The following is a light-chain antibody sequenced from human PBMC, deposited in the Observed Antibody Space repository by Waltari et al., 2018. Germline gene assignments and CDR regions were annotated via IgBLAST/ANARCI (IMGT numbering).Light chain of an antibody. CDR3: QQYGSSSLT. Sequence: EIVLTQSPGTLSLSSGERATLSCRASQSVSSSYLAWYQQKPGQAPMLLIYGASSRATGIPDRFSGSVSGTDFTLTISRLEPEDFAVYYCQQYGSSSLTFGGGTKVEIK. CDR2: GAS. CDR1: QSVSSSY. V-gene: IGKV3-20*01. J-gene: IGKJ4*01.